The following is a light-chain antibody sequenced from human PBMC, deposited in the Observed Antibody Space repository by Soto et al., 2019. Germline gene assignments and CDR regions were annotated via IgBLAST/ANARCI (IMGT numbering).Light chain of an antibody. CDR1: SSDVGGYNY. CDR2: DVS. V-gene: IGLV2-14*01. Sequence: QSVLTQPASVSGSPGQSITISCTGTSSDVGGYNYVSWYQQHPGKAPKLMIYDVSNRPSGVSNRFSGSKSGNTASLTNSGLQAEDEADYYCSSYTSSSTPVFGGGTKVTVL. J-gene: IGLJ2*01. CDR3: SSYTSSSTPV.